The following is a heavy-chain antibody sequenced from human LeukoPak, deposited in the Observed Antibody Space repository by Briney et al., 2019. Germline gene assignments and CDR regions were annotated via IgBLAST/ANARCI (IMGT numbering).Heavy chain of an antibody. V-gene: IGHV3-33*01. CDR2: IWSDGSEK. D-gene: IGHD6-13*01. CDR1: GFTFSTYD. Sequence: GGSLRLSCAASGFTFSTYDMHWVRQAPGKGLEWVAGIWSDGSEKYYGDSVKGRFTISRDNSKNTLYLQMNSLRAEDTAVYYCARDPRGSTWNHYYYYYMDVWGKGTTVTVSS. J-gene: IGHJ6*03. CDR3: ARDPRGSTWNHYYYYYMDV.